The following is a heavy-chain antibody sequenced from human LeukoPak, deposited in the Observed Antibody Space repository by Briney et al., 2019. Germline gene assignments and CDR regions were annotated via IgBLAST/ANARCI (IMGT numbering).Heavy chain of an antibody. Sequence: PSATVSLTCTVSGGSISSYYWSWIRQPPGKGLEWIGYIYYKGSINYNPSLKSRVTISVDTSKNQFSLKLSSVTAADTAVYYCASLSKFGSCDFDYWGQGTLVTVSS. CDR2: IYYKGSI. CDR3: ASLSKFGSCDFDY. J-gene: IGHJ4*02. V-gene: IGHV4-59*01. CDR1: GGSISSYY. D-gene: IGHD2-15*01.